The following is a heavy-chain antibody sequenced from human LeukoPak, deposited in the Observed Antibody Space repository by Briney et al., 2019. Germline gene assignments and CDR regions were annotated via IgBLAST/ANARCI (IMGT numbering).Heavy chain of an antibody. CDR1: GGSMSSYY. CDR3: ARSGVTALSWVDP. V-gene: IGHV4-59*08. CDR2: ISYSGNT. D-gene: IGHD2-21*02. J-gene: IGHJ5*02. Sequence: SETLSLTCTVSGGSMSSYYWSWIRQPPGRGLEWIGYISYSGNTNYNPSLKSRITISVDTSKNQFSLKLSSVTAADTAVYYCARSGVTALSWVDPWGQGTLVTVSS.